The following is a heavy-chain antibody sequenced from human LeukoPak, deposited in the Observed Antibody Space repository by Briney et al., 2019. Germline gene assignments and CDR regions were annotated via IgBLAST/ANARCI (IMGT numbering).Heavy chain of an antibody. CDR3: ARDRRYSGSYFDWFDP. Sequence: GASVKVSCKASGYTFTSYGISWVRQAPGQGLEWMGWISAYNGNTNYAQKLQGRVTMTTDTSTSTAYMELRSLRSDDTAVYYCARDRRYSGSYFDWFDPWGQGTLVTVSS. CDR1: GYTFTSYG. J-gene: IGHJ5*02. D-gene: IGHD1-26*01. CDR2: ISAYNGNT. V-gene: IGHV1-18*01.